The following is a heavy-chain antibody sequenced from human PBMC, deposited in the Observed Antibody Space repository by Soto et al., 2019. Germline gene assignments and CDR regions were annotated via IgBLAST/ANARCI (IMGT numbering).Heavy chain of an antibody. D-gene: IGHD3-22*01. Sequence: PSETLSLTYTVSGGSISTYYWSWIRQPPGKGLVWIAYIYYSGSTNYNPSLKSRVTISVDTSKNQFSLRLSSVTAADTAVYYCAAQGPTYYYDSSDYYYVKWFDPWGQGTLVTVSS. V-gene: IGHV4-59*01. J-gene: IGHJ5*02. CDR2: IYYSGST. CDR1: GGSISTYY. CDR3: AAQGPTYYYDSSDYYYVKWFDP.